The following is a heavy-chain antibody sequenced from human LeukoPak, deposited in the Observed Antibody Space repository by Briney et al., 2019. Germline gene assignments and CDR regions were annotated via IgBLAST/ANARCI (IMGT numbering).Heavy chain of an antibody. CDR3: AKAGHPPAYCSSTSCYLGS. Sequence: GGSLRLSCAASGFTFSSYAMTWVRQAPGKGLEWVSAISGSGSSTYYADSVKGRFTTSRDNSKNTLYLQMNGLRAEDTAVYYCAKAGHPPAYCSSTSCYLGSWGQGTLVTVSS. D-gene: IGHD2-2*01. V-gene: IGHV3-23*01. CDR1: GFTFSSYA. CDR2: ISGSGSST. J-gene: IGHJ5*02.